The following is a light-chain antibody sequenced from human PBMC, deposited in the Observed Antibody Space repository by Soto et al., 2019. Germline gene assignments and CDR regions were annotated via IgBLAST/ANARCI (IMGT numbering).Light chain of an antibody. CDR1: SSNIGRKY. Sequence: QSVLSQPPSASGTPGQRVTISCSGSSSNIGRKYIYWYQQLPGTAPKLLIYGNTQRPSGVPDRFSGSKSGTSVSLAISGLRSEDEADYYCAAWDDSLRGYVFGTGTKVTVL. CDR2: GNT. CDR3: AAWDDSLRGYV. V-gene: IGLV1-47*02. J-gene: IGLJ1*01.